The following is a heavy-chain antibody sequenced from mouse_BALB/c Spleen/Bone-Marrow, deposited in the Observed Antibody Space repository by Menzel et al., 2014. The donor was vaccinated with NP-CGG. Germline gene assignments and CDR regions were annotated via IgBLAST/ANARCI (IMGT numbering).Heavy chain of an antibody. V-gene: IGHV5-17*02. J-gene: IGHJ4*01. Sequence: VQLQQSGGGLVQPGVSRKLSCAVSGFTFSSFGMHWVRQAQERGLEWVAYISSGTSTIYYADTVKGRFTISRDNPKNTLFLQMTSLRSEDTAMYYCARDDGYYIRTARDYWGQGTSCTVSS. CDR1: GFTFSSFG. CDR2: ISSGTSTI. D-gene: IGHD2-3*01. CDR3: ARDDGYYIRTARDY.